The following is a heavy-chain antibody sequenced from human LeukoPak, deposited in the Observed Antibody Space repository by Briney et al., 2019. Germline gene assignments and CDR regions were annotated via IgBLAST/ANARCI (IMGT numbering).Heavy chain of an antibody. CDR2: IYYSGST. J-gene: IGHJ4*02. CDR1: GGSISSGAYY. D-gene: IGHD1-26*01. V-gene: IGHV4-61*08. CDR3: ATNPLDRGSYSAFDY. Sequence: PSETLSLTCTVSGGSISSGAYYWRWIRQPPGKGLEWIGYIYYSGSTNYNPSLKSRVTISVDTSKNQFSLKLSSVTAADTAVYYCATNPLDRGSYSAFDYWGQGTLVTVSS.